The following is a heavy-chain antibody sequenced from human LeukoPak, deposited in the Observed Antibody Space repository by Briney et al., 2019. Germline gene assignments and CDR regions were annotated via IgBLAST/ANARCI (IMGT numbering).Heavy chain of an antibody. CDR3: ARDGDGITGTARGNWFDP. Sequence: GGSLRLSCAASGFTFSSYGMHWVRQAPGKGLEWVAFIRYDGSNKYYADSVKGRFTITRDNSKNTLYLQMKSLRAEDTAVYYCARDGDGITGTARGNWFDPWGQGTLVTVSS. CDR1: GFTFSSYG. J-gene: IGHJ5*02. CDR2: IRYDGSNK. D-gene: IGHD1-7*01. V-gene: IGHV3-30*02.